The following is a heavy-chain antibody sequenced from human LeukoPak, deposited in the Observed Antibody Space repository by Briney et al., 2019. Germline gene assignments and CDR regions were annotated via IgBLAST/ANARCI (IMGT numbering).Heavy chain of an antibody. V-gene: IGHV3-23*01. CDR1: GFTFSNYA. J-gene: IGHJ6*04. CDR2: VSGGGGST. Sequence: GGSLRLSCAASGFTFSNYAMSWVRQAPGKGLEWVSAVSGGGGSTYYADSVKGRFTISRDNAKNTLYLQMNSLRTEDTAVYYCARAQQLTPDVWGKGTTVTVSS. CDR3: ARAQQLTPDV. D-gene: IGHD6-13*01.